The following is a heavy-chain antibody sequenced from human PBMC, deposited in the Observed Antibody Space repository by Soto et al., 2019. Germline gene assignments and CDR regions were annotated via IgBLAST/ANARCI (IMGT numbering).Heavy chain of an antibody. CDR3: ARDRIAVAGTLGY. Sequence: PVGSLRLSCAASGFTFSSYAMHWVRQAPGKGLEWVAVISYDGSNKYYADSVKGRFTISRDNSKNTLYLQMNSLRAEDTAVYYCARDRIAVAGTLGYWGQGTLVTVSS. CDR1: GFTFSSYA. CDR2: ISYDGSNK. V-gene: IGHV3-30-3*01. J-gene: IGHJ4*02. D-gene: IGHD6-19*01.